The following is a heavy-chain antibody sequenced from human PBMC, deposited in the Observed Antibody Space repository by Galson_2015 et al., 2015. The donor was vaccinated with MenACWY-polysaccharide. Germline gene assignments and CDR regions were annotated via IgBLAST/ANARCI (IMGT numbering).Heavy chain of an antibody. CDR1: GYPFTSYG. CDR2: ISTYSGNT. D-gene: IGHD6-13*01. J-gene: IGHJ6*02. CDR3: ARAGTRIAAAGAGGYYALDD. V-gene: IGHV1-18*01. Sequence: SVKVSCKASGYPFTSYGVTWVRQVPGQGLEWMGWISTYSGNTNYTQSLQGRVTLTTETSTRTAYMELRNLRSDDTATYYCARAGTRIAAAGAGGYYALDDWGQGTTVIVSS.